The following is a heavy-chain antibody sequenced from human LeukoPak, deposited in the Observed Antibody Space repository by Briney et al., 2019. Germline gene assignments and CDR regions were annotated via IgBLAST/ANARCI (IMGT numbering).Heavy chain of an antibody. Sequence: ASVKVSCKASGGTFSSYAISWVRQAPGQGLEWMGRIIPIFGTASYAQKFQGRVTITTDESTSTAYMELSSLRSEDTAVYYCARDLCSNYVSWRPCDNAFDIWGQGTMVTVSS. CDR3: ARDLCSNYVSWRPCDNAFDI. J-gene: IGHJ3*02. V-gene: IGHV1-69*05. CDR2: IIPIFGTA. CDR1: GGTFSSYA. D-gene: IGHD4-11*01.